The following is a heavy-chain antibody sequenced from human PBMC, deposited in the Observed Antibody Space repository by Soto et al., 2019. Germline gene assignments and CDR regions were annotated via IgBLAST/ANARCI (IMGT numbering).Heavy chain of an antibody. D-gene: IGHD3-22*01. CDR2: INPSGGST. J-gene: IGHJ6*02. V-gene: IGHV1-46*01. CDR3: ARGYYYDSSGYLASVGYGMDV. CDR1: GYTFTSYY. Sequence: QVQLVQSGAEVKKPGASVKVSCKASGYTFTSYYMHWVRQAPGQGLEWMGIINPSGGSTSYAQKFQGRVTMTRDTSTSTVYMELSSLRSEDTAVYYCARGYYYDSSGYLASVGYGMDVWGQGTTVTVSS.